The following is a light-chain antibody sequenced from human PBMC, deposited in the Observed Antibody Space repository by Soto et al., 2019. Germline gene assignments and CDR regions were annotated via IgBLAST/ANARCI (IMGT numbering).Light chain of an antibody. J-gene: IGKJ1*01. CDR3: QQYNNWPRT. V-gene: IGKV3-20*01. CDR2: GIS. Sequence: EVVLTQSPGTLSLFPGERATLSCRASQSVINSYLAWYQQKPGQAPRPLIYGISNRATGIPDRFSGSGSGTDFTLTISRLEPEDFAVYYCQQYNNWPRTFGQGTKVDIK. CDR1: QSVINSY.